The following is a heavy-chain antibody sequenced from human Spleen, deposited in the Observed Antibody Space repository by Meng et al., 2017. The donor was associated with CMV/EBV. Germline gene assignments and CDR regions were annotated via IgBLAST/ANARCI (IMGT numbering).Heavy chain of an antibody. CDR3: AKTGTGWFDP. CDR2: IYYSGST. Sequence: GSLRLSCAVYGGSFSGYYWSWIRQPPGKGLEWIGYIYYSGSTNYNPSLKSRVTISVDTSKNQFSLKLSSVTAADTAVYYCAKTGTGWFDPWGQGTLVTVSS. CDR1: GGSFSGYY. D-gene: IGHD1-1*01. J-gene: IGHJ5*02. V-gene: IGHV4-59*01.